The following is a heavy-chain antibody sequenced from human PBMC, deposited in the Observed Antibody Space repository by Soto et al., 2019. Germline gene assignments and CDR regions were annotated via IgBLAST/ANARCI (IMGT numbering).Heavy chain of an antibody. CDR3: ARDQTTHQYYYYYYGMDV. V-gene: IGHV3-33*01. J-gene: IGHJ6*02. Sequence: QVQLVESGGGVVQPGRSLRLSCAASGFTFSSYGMHWVRQAPGKGLEWVAVIWYDGSNKYYADSVKGRFTISRDNSKNTLYLQMNSLRAEDTAVYYCARDQTTHQYYYYYYGMDVWGQGTTVTVSS. D-gene: IGHD1-1*01. CDR2: IWYDGSNK. CDR1: GFTFSSYG.